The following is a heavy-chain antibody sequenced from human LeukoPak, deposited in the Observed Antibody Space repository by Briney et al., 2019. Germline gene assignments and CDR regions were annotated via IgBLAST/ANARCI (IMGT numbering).Heavy chain of an antibody. CDR2: INPSGGST. J-gene: IGHJ3*02. Sequence: ASVKVSCKASGYTFTSYYMHWVRQAPGQGLEWMGIINPSGGSTSYAQKFQGRVTMTRDTSISTAYMELSRLRSDDTAVYYCARGPSGSFPDDAFDIWGQGTMVTVSS. CDR3: ARGPSGSFPDDAFDI. V-gene: IGHV1-46*01. D-gene: IGHD1-26*01. CDR1: GYTFTSYY.